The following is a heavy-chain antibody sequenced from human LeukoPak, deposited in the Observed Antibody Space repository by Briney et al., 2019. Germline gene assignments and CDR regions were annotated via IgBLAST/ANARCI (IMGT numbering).Heavy chain of an antibody. Sequence: ASETLSLTCIVSGDSISNYYWSWIRQPAGKGLEWIGRIYTSGSTNYNPSLKSRVTMSVDTSKNQFSLKLTSVTAADTAVYYCAREAAAGTFYFDYWGQGTLVTVSS. CDR1: GDSISNYY. J-gene: IGHJ4*02. CDR2: IYTSGST. V-gene: IGHV4-4*07. D-gene: IGHD6-13*01. CDR3: AREAAAGTFYFDY.